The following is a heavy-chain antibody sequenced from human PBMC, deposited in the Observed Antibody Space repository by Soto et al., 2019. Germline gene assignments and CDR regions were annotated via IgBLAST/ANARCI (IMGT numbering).Heavy chain of an antibody. CDR2: ISGSGGST. CDR1: GVTFSIYA. J-gene: IGHJ5*02. Sequence: PGGSLGLSCAASGVTFSIYAMSWFRQAPGEGLEWVSAISGSGGSTYYADSVKGRFTISRDNSKNTLYLQMNSLRAEDTAVYYCAKDPVPLGYCSGGGCYSDLFDPWGQGTLVTVSS. CDR3: AKDPVPLGYCSGGGCYSDLFDP. V-gene: IGHV3-23*01. D-gene: IGHD2-15*01.